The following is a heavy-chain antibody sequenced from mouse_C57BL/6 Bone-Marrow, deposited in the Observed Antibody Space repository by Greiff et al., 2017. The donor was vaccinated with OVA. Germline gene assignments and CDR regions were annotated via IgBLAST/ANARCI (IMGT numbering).Heavy chain of an antibody. J-gene: IGHJ2*01. Sequence: EVQLVESGPELVKPGASVTMSCKASGYTFTDYNMHWVKQSPGKSLEWIGYINPNNGGTSYNQKFKGKATLTVNKSSSTAYMELRSLTSEDSAVYYCAYNCRGYFDYWGKGTTLTVSS. CDR3: AYNCRGYFDY. CDR1: GYTFTDYN. D-gene: IGHD1-3*01. V-gene: IGHV1-22*01. CDR2: INPNNGGT.